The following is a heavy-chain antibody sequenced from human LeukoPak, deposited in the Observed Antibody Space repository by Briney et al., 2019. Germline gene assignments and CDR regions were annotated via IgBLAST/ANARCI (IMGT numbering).Heavy chain of an antibody. Sequence: PGGSLRLSCAAPRITFSNYNMNWVRQAPGKGLEWISSITSSSSYTFYADSLKGRFTISRDNSKNTLYLQMNSLRAEDTAVYYCAKDRGTMVRDTIDAFDIWGQGKMVTVSS. CDR2: ITSSSSYT. CDR3: AKDRGTMVRDTIDAFDI. CDR1: RITFSNYN. J-gene: IGHJ3*02. D-gene: IGHD3-10*01. V-gene: IGHV3-21*04.